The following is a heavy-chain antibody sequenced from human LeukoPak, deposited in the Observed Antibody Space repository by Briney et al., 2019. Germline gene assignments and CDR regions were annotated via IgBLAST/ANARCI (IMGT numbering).Heavy chain of an antibody. J-gene: IGHJ4*02. Sequence: PSETLSLTCAVYGGSFSGYYWSWIRQPPGKGLEWIGEINHRGSTNYNPSLKSRVTISVDTSKNQFSLKLSSVTAADTAVYYCARHGYDYVLFYWGQGTLVTVSS. D-gene: IGHD3-16*01. CDR3: ARHGYDYVLFY. CDR1: GGSFSGYY. V-gene: IGHV4-34*01. CDR2: INHRGST.